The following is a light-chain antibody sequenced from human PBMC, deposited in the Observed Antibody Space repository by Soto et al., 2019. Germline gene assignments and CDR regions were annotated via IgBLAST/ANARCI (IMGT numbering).Light chain of an antibody. Sequence: EIGLTQSPGTLSLSPGERATLSSMASQSVSNNYLAWYQQKPGQAPRLLIYGASSRATGIPDRFSGSGSATDLTLTISRLEPEDFAVYFCQQSGSSPLTFGGGTKVDI. V-gene: IGKV3-20*01. CDR1: QSVSNNY. CDR3: QQSGSSPLT. J-gene: IGKJ4*01. CDR2: GAS.